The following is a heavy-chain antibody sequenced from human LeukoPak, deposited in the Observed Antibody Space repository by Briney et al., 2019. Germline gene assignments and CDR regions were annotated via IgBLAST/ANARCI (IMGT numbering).Heavy chain of an antibody. D-gene: IGHD6-13*01. CDR1: GFTFGSYA. CDR2: ISYDGSNK. Sequence: GRSLRLSCAASGFTFGSYAMHWVRQAPGKGLEWVAVISYDGSNKYYADSVKGRFTISRDNSKNTLYLQMNSLRAEDTAVYYCARSRIAAAHPVGWGQGTLVTVSS. J-gene: IGHJ4*02. V-gene: IGHV3-30-3*01. CDR3: ARSRIAAAHPVG.